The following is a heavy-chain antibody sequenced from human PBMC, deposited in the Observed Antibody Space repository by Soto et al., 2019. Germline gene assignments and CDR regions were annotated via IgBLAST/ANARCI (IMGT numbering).Heavy chain of an antibody. V-gene: IGHV4-4*07. Sequence: SETLSLTCTVSGGSISSYYWRWIRQPAGKGLEWIGRIYSSGSTNYNPSLKSRVTMSEDTSKNQFSLKLLSVTTADTAVYFCAAGEASSRNLAPYYLDFWGQGTLVTVSS. D-gene: IGHD6-13*01. CDR3: AAGEASSRNLAPYYLDF. CDR2: IYSSGST. CDR1: GGSISSYY. J-gene: IGHJ4*02.